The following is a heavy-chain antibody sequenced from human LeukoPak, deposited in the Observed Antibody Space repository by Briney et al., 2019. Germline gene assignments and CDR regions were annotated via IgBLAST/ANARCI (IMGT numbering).Heavy chain of an antibody. Sequence: GGSLRLSCAASGFTFSSYGMHWVRQAPGKGLEWVAVIWYDGSNKYYADSVKGRFTISRDNSKNALYLQMDSLRAEDTAVYYCARDTSFPDAFDIWGQGTMVTVSS. D-gene: IGHD2-2*01. V-gene: IGHV3-33*01. CDR3: ARDTSFPDAFDI. CDR2: IWYDGSNK. CDR1: GFTFSSYG. J-gene: IGHJ3*02.